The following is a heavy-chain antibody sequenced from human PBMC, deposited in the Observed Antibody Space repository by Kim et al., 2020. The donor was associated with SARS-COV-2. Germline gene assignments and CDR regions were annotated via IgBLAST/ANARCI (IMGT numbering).Heavy chain of an antibody. D-gene: IGHD6-13*01. CDR3: ARANSSSWYYFDY. CDR2: IGTAGDT. J-gene: IGHJ4*02. V-gene: IGHV3-13*01. Sequence: GGSLRLSCAASGFTFSSYDMHWVRQATGKGLEWVSAIGTAGDTYYPGSVKGRFTISRENAKNSLYLQMNSLRAGDTAVYYCARANSSSWYYFDYWGQGTLVTVSS. CDR1: GFTFSSYD.